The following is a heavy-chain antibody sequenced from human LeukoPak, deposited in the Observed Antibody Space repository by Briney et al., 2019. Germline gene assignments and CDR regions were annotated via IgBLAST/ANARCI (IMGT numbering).Heavy chain of an antibody. CDR1: GYTFTSYD. D-gene: IGHD6-13*01. V-gene: IGHV1-8*03. CDR2: MNPNSGNT. Sequence: ASVKVSCKASGYTFTSYDINWVRQATGQGLEWMGWMNPNSGNTGYAQKFQGRVTITRNTSISTAYMELSSLRSEDTAVYYCARGRISAAGTYFQHWGQGTLVTVSS. CDR3: ARGRISAAGTYFQH. J-gene: IGHJ1*01.